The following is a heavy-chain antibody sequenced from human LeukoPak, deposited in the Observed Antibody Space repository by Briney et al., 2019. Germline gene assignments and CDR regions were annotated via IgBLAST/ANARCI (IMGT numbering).Heavy chain of an antibody. V-gene: IGHV4-39*01. CDR3: ARPHCSSTSCYTDWFDP. CDR1: GGSFSGYY. J-gene: IGHJ5*02. Sequence: SETLSLTCAVYGGSFSGYYWGWIRQPPGKGLEWIGSIYYSGSTYYNPSLKSRVTISVDTSKNQFSLKLSSVTATDTAVYYCARPHCSSTSCYTDWFDPWGQGTLVTVSS. D-gene: IGHD2-2*01. CDR2: IYYSGST.